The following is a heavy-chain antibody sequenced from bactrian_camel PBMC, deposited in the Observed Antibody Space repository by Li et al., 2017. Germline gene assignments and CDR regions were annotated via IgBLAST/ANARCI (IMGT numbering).Heavy chain of an antibody. CDR1: GYSVSTGY. V-gene: IGHV3S42*01. CDR3: AAGPIGWGCPSRSGDWRDWNY. D-gene: IGHD5*01. J-gene: IGHJ4*01. Sequence: VQLVESGGGSVQAGGSLRLSCAASGYSVSTGYMAWFRQAPGKEREGVAAIDTAGAPTYTYAVAGRFTISRDDAKKTLYLQMNSLKPEDTAMYYCAAGPIGWGCPSRSGDWRDWNYWGQGTQVTVS. CDR2: IDTAGAP.